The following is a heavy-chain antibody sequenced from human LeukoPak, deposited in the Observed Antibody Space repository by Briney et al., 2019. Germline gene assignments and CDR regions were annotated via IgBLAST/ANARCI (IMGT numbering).Heavy chain of an antibody. V-gene: IGHV3-23*01. CDR1: GFTFSTYA. CDR2: ITVSGRST. D-gene: IGHD3-10*01. CDR3: AKDRYGNYYGSGSFLDY. Sequence: GGSLRLSCAASGFTFSTYAMTWVRQAPGKGLEWVSSITVSGRSTYYADSVKGRFTISRDNSKNTLYLQMNSLRAEDTAVYYCAKDRYGNYYGSGSFLDYWGQGTLVTVSS. J-gene: IGHJ4*02.